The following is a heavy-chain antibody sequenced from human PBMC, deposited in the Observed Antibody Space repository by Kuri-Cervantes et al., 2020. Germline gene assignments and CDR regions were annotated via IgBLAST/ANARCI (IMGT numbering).Heavy chain of an antibody. CDR1: GFTFSSYG. CDR2: ISYDGSNK. J-gene: IGHJ6*02. CDR3: ARERYYYDSSGYYRHGMDV. V-gene: IGHV3-30*03. D-gene: IGHD3-22*01. Sequence: GGSLRLSCAASGFTFSSYGMHWVRQAPGKGLEWVAVISYDGSNKYYADSVKGRFTISRDNSKNTLYLQMNSLRAEDTAAYYCARERYYYDSSGYYRHGMDVWGQGTTVTVSS.